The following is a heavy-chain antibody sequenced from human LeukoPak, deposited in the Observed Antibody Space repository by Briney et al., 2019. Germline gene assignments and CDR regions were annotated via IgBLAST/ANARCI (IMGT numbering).Heavy chain of an antibody. J-gene: IGHJ4*02. CDR3: AKDDTGFIAVVPAAIWVY. CDR1: GFTFSSYA. V-gene: IGHV3-23*01. D-gene: IGHD2-2*01. CDR2: ISGSGGST. Sequence: AGGSLRLSCAASGFTFSSYAMSWVRQAPGKGLEWVSAISGSGGSTYYADSVKGRFTISRDNSKNTLYLQMNSLRAEDTAVYYCAKDDTGFIAVVPAAIWVYWGQGTLVTVSS.